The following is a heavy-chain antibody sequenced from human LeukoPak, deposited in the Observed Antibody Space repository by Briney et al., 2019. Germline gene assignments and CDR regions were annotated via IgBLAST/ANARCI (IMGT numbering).Heavy chain of an antibody. D-gene: IGHD5-24*01. CDR3: ARVLQGLQSRFRAFDI. Sequence: AASVKVSCKASGYTFTSYAMNWVRQAPGQGLEWMGWINTNTGNPTYAQGFTGRFVFSLDTSVSTAYLQISSLKAEDTAVYYCARVLQGLQSRFRAFDIWAKGQWSPSLQ. V-gene: IGHV7-4-1*02. CDR2: INTNTGNP. J-gene: IGHJ3*02. CDR1: GYTFTSYA.